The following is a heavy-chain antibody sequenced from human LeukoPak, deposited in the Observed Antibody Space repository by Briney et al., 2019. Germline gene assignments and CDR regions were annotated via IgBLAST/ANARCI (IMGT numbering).Heavy chain of an antibody. CDR3: TRVEETATTAAIIRKYSYYYYYMDV. Sequence: PGGSLRLSCVASGFTFSSRDWMTWVRQAPGKGLEWVANIKQDGSEKNYVDSVKGRFTISRDNAKNSLYLQMSSLRAEDTAVYYCTRVEETATTAAIIRKYSYYYYYMDVWGKGNTVTVSS. CDR2: IKQDGSEK. V-gene: IGHV3-7*01. D-gene: IGHD4-11*01. J-gene: IGHJ6*03. CDR1: GFTFSSRDW.